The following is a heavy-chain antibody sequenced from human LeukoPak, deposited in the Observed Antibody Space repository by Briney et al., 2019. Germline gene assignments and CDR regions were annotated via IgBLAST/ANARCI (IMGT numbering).Heavy chain of an antibody. Sequence: SETLSLTCTVSGGPINTDYWDWIRQPPGKGLEWIGYIYYSGSTNYNPSLKSRVTISVDTSKNQFSLKLSSVTAADTAVYYCARLAGDYYGSGSSGYWGQGTLVTVSS. CDR1: GGPINTDY. J-gene: IGHJ4*02. CDR2: IYYSGST. V-gene: IGHV4-59*12. D-gene: IGHD3-10*01. CDR3: ARLAGDYYGSGSSGY.